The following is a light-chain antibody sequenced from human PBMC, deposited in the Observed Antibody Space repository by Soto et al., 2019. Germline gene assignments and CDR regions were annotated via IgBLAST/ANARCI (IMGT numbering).Light chain of an antibody. V-gene: IGKV2-30*02. CDR1: QSLVHSDGNTY. J-gene: IGKJ1*01. Sequence: DVVMTQSPLSLPNTLGQPASISCRSSQSLVHSDGNTYLNWFQQRPGQSPRRLIYKVSNRDSGVPDRFSGSGSGTGRKMKFSWVVGVDVGVYFCVQTIRWPLTFGRGTKVDIK. CDR3: VQTIRWPLT. CDR2: KVS.